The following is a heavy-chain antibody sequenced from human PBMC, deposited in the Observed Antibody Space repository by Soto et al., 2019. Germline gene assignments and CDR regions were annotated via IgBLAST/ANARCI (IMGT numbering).Heavy chain of an antibody. CDR3: AKGGRSSGSPPYLDY. J-gene: IGHJ4*02. V-gene: IGHV3-23*01. D-gene: IGHD6-25*01. CDR1: GVPGVNFD. Sequence: AAGVPGVNFDRRGIRHEPRKGLEWVSAISGSGGSTYYADSVKGRFTISRDNSKNTLYLQMNSLRAEDTAVYYCAKGGRSSGSPPYLDYRGQGTQVPGSS. CDR2: ISGSGGST.